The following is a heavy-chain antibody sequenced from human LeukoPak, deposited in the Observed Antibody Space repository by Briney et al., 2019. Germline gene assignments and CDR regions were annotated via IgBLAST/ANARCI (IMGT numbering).Heavy chain of an antibody. Sequence: PGGSLRLSCAASDSSGFTFSGSTMYWVRQAPGKGLVWVSRVDTDGSGTIYADSVKGRFTASRDNAKNTLYLQMISLRAEDTAVYYCARGGYSSGLDYWGQGILVTVSS. V-gene: IGHV3-74*01. D-gene: IGHD6-19*01. J-gene: IGHJ4*02. CDR2: VDTDGSGT. CDR3: ARGGYSSGLDY. CDR1: DSSGFTFSGST.